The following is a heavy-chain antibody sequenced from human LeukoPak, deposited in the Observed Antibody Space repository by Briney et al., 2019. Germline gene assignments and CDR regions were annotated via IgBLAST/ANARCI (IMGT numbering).Heavy chain of an antibody. CDR1: GGSISSGDYY. D-gene: IGHD6-6*01. CDR2: IYYSGST. CDR3: ARTPSEYSSSPSTEDY. V-gene: IGHV4-30-4*08. J-gene: IGHJ4*02. Sequence: SQTLSLTCTVSGGSISSGDYYWSWIRQPPGKGLEWIGYIYYSGSTYYNPSLKSRVTISVDTSKNQFSLKLSSVTAADTAVYYCARTPSEYSSSPSTEDYWGQGTLVTVSS.